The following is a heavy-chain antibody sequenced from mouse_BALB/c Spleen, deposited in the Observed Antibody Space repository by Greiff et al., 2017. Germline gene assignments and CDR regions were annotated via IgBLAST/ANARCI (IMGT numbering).Heavy chain of an antibody. D-gene: IGHD1-1*01. J-gene: IGHJ2*01. CDR1: GFTFSSYG. CDR2: INSNGGST. V-gene: IGHV5-6-3*01. Sequence: DVQLVESGGGLVQPGGSLKLSCAASGFTFSSYGMSWVRQTPDKRLELVATINSNGGSTYYPDSVKGRFTISRDNAKNTLYLQMSSLKSEDTAMYYCARDKYYGSSSYYFDYWGQGTTLTVSS. CDR3: ARDKYYGSSSYYFDY.